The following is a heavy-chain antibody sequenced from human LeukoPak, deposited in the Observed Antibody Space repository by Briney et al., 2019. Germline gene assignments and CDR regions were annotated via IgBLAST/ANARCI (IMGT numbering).Heavy chain of an antibody. D-gene: IGHD3-10*01. CDR1: GYTFGDYG. CDR2: INRNGDST. CDR3: ARDDYGSGSWNDY. V-gene: IGHV3-20*04. Sequence: GGSLRLSCAGSGYTFGDYGMSWVRQAPGKGLQWVSGINRNGDSTGYADFVKGRFTISRDNAKNSLYLQMNSLRAEDTALYYCARDDYGSGSWNDYWGQGTLVTVSS. J-gene: IGHJ4*02.